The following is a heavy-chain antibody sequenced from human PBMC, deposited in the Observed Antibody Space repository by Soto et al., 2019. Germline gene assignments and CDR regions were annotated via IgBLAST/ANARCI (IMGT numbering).Heavy chain of an antibody. CDR1: GFTFSIYA. CDR3: AKDLYYDSSGSHAFDI. V-gene: IGHV3-23*01. J-gene: IGHJ3*02. D-gene: IGHD3-22*01. CDR2: ISGSGGST. Sequence: GGSLRLSCAASGFTFSIYAMSWVRHAPGKGLEWVSAISGSGGSTYYADSVKGRFTISRDNSKNTLYLQMNSLRAEDTAVYYCAKDLYYDSSGSHAFDIWGQGTMVTVSS.